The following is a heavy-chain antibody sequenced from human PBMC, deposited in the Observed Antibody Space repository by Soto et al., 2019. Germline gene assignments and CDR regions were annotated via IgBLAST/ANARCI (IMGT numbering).Heavy chain of an antibody. CDR1: GDSLISSDFY. V-gene: IGHV4-39*01. J-gene: IGHJ5*02. CDR2: IFYLGSS. D-gene: IGHD3-3*02. CDR3: ARHSLALRKNNWFDP. Sequence: SETLSLTCTVSGDSLISSDFYWGWVRQPPGKGLEWIGSIFYLGSSYYNPSLKSRVTMSVDTSKNQFSLRLRSVTAADTASYFCARHSLALRKNNWFDPWGQGIMVTVSS.